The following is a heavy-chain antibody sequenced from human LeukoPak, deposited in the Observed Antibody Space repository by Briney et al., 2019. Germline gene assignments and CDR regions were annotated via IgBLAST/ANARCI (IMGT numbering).Heavy chain of an antibody. CDR3: AKKSGRFDY. CDR2: ISISGDSA. CDR1: GFTFNNYA. Sequence: GGSLRLSCAASGFTFNNYAMSWVRQAPGKGLEWVSDISISGDSAYYADSVKGRFTVSRDNSKNTLFLQMNSLRVEDTAVYYCAKKSGRFDYWGQGTLVTVSS. V-gene: IGHV3-23*01. J-gene: IGHJ4*02.